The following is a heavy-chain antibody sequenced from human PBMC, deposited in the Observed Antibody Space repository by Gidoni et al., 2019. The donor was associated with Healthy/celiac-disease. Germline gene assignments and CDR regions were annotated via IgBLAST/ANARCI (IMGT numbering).Heavy chain of an antibody. V-gene: IGHV4-39*01. J-gene: IGHJ4*02. CDR2: IYYSGST. CDR3: ARRAKYLYYFDY. Sequence: QLQLQESGPGLVKPSETLSLTCTVSGGSISSSSYYWGWIRQPPGKGLEWIGSIYYSGSTYYNPSLKSRVTISVDTSKNQFSLKLSSVTAAATAVYYCARRAKYLYYFDYWGQGTLVTVSS. CDR1: GGSISSSSYY.